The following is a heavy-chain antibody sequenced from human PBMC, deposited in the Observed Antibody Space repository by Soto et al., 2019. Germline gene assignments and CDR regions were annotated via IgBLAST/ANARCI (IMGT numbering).Heavy chain of an antibody. CDR1: GGSFSGYY. V-gene: IGHV4-34*01. J-gene: IGHJ4*02. Sequence: QVQLQQWGAGLLKPSETLSLTCAVYGGSFSGYYWSWIRQPPGKGLEWIGEINHSGSTNYNPALKRRVTISVDTSKTQFSLKLSSVTAADTAVYYCARRRRSRLVIIRGGAHFDYWGQGTLVTVSS. D-gene: IGHD3-9*01. CDR3: ARRRRSRLVIIRGGAHFDY. CDR2: INHSGST.